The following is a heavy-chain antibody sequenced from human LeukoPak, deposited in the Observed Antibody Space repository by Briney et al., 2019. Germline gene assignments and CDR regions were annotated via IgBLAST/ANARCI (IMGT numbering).Heavy chain of an antibody. D-gene: IGHD6-13*01. CDR1: GGSFSGYY. CDR3: GIGKGIGAALDY. Sequence: SETLSLTCAVYGGSFSGYYWSWIRQPPGKGLEWIGEINHSGSTNYNPSLKSRVTISVDTSKNQFSLKVNSVTAADTAVYYCGIGKGIGAALDYWGQGTLVTVSS. J-gene: IGHJ4*02. V-gene: IGHV4-34*01. CDR2: INHSGST.